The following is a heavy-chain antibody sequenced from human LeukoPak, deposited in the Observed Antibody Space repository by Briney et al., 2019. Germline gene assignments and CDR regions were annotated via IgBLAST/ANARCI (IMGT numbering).Heavy chain of an antibody. CDR3: ARTTPVAGTPPADDY. Sequence: GGSLRLFCAASGFNFSSYAMSWVRQAPGKGLEWVSAISGSGGSTYYADSVKGRFTISRDNSKNTLDLQMKSLRAEDTAVYYCARTTPVAGTPPADDYWGQGTLVTVPS. V-gene: IGHV3-23*01. CDR2: ISGSGGST. J-gene: IGHJ4*02. D-gene: IGHD6-19*01. CDR1: GFNFSSYA.